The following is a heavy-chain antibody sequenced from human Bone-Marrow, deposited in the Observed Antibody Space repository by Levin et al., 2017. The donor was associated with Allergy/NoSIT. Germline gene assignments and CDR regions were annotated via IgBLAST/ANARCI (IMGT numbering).Heavy chain of an antibody. Sequence: SLRLSLTCAILGDGVSTNSATWNWIRQSPSRGLEWLGRTYYRSKWYHDYAQFVRGRLTIDPDTSKNHFYLHLNSLTPEDTAMYFCARGAQVGIENWFDTWGQGTPVTVSS. D-gene: IGHD1-26*01. CDR2: TYYRSKWYH. CDR1: GDGVSTNSAT. V-gene: IGHV6-1*01. CDR3: ARGAQVGIENWFDT. J-gene: IGHJ5*02.